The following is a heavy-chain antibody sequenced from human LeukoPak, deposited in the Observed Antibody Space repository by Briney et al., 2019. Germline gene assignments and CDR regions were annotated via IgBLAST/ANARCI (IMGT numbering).Heavy chain of an antibody. CDR3: ARDSRDYGENTNFDY. CDR2: ISYDGSNK. CDR1: GFTFSSYA. J-gene: IGHJ4*02. D-gene: IGHD4-17*01. Sequence: PGGSLRLSCAASGFTFSSYAMHWVRQAPGKGLEWVAVISYDGSNKYYADSVKGRFTISRDNSKNTLYLQMNSLRAEDTAVYYCARDSRDYGENTNFDYWGQGTLVTVSS. V-gene: IGHV3-30*04.